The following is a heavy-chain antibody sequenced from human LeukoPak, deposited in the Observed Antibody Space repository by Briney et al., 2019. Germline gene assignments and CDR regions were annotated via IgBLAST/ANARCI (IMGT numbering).Heavy chain of an antibody. J-gene: IGHJ6*03. CDR3: ARGSRITGIGIYYYYYYMDV. CDR1: GYTFTGYY. Sequence: ASVKVSCKASGYTFTGYYMHWVRQAPGQGLEWMGWINPNSGGTNYAQKFQGRVTMTRDTSISTAYMELSRLRSDDTAMYYCARGSRITGIGIYYYYYYMDVWGKGTTVTVSS. D-gene: IGHD1-20*01. CDR2: INPNSGGT. V-gene: IGHV1-2*02.